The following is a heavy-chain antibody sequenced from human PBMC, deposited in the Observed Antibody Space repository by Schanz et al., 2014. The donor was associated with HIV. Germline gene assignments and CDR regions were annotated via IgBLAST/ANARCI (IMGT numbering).Heavy chain of an antibody. CDR2: ISYDGRNK. CDR1: GFNFNSYG. Sequence: QEQLVESGGGVVQPGRSLRLSCVASGFNFNSYGMHWVRQAPGKGLEWVAVISYDGRNKYYADSVKGRLTISRDNSKNTLYLQMKSLRRDDTAVYYCAKDPGFLDPYYYYGMDVWGQGTTVTVSS. V-gene: IGHV3-30*18. D-gene: IGHD3-3*01. CDR3: AKDPGFLDPYYYYGMDV. J-gene: IGHJ6*02.